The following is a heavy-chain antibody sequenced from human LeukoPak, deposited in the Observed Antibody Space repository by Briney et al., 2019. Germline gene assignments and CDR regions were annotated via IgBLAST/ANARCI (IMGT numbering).Heavy chain of an antibody. Sequence: GGSLRLSCAASGFMFSSYAMNWVRQAPGKGLEWVSSVSGSGGSTNYADSVKGRFTISRDKSKNTLYLEMNSLRDGDTAVYYCAKNSERSYIAMIKDGMDVWGKGTTVTVSS. CDR3: AKNSERSYIAMIKDGMDV. V-gene: IGHV3-23*01. CDR1: GFMFSSYA. J-gene: IGHJ6*04. D-gene: IGHD3-10*01. CDR2: VSGSGGST.